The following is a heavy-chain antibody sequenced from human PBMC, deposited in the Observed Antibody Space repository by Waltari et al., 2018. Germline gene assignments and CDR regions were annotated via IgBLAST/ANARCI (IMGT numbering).Heavy chain of an antibody. CDR2: IYPTGTT. J-gene: IGHJ4*02. V-gene: IGHV4-39*01. CDR3: ASGVGFWSLNGYDMGYYFDY. D-gene: IGHD5-12*01. CDR1: GVSIPWTSHS. Sequence: QLQLKESGPGLVKPSETLSLTCVVSGVSIPWTSHSWCWVRQSPGKGLEGIGSIYPTGTTYYRPSLKSRVSLSIDSSESQFSLKLSSVTATDTAVYFCASGVGFWSLNGYDMGYYFDYWGQGALVSVSS.